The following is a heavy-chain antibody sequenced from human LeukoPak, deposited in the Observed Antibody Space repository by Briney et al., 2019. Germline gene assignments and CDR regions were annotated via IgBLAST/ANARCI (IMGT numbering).Heavy chain of an antibody. V-gene: IGHV1-18*01. CDR2: ISTYNGNT. CDR3: ARVYPADYDILTGYYDY. J-gene: IGHJ4*02. CDR1: GYTFTSYG. Sequence: GASVKVSCKASGYTFTSYGISWVRQAPGQGLEWMGWISTYNGNTNYAQKFQGRVTITTDESTSTAYMELSSLRSEDTAVYYCARVYPADYDILTGYYDYWGQGTLVTVSS. D-gene: IGHD3-9*01.